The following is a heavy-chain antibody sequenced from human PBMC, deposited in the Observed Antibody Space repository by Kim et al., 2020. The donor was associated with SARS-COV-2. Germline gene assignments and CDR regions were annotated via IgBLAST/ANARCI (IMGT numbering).Heavy chain of an antibody. J-gene: IGHJ4*02. Sequence: ADPVKGSFTISRDDSKNTLYLQMNSLKTEDTAVYYCTTDWIHYSNPPAWWGQGTLVTVSS. D-gene: IGHD4-4*01. V-gene: IGHV3-15*01. CDR3: TTDWIHYSNPPAW.